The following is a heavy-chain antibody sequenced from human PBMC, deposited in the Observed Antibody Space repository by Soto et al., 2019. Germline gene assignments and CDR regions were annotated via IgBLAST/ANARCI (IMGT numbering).Heavy chain of an antibody. CDR1: GFTFSSYW. D-gene: IGHD3-10*01. V-gene: IGHV3-74*02. CDR2: MNEDGGTT. Sequence: EVQLVESGGGLVRPGGSLRLSCAASGFTFSSYWMHGVRQAPGKGLVWVSRMNEDGGTTDYADSVKGRFTISRDNAKNTLYLQMNSLRVEDTAVYYCASDLSGRADVWGQGTTVTVSS. J-gene: IGHJ6*02. CDR3: ASDLSGRADV.